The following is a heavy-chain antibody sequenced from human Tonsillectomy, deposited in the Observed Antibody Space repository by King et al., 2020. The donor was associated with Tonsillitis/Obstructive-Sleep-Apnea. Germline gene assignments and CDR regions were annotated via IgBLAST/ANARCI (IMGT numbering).Heavy chain of an antibody. D-gene: IGHD6-19*01. CDR1: GGSFSGYY. CDR3: ATDIAVAGYFDY. Sequence: VQLPQWGAGLLKPSETLSLTCAVYGGSFSGYYWSWIRQPPGKGLEWIGEINHSGSTNYNPSLKSRVTISVDTSKNQFSLKLSSVTAADTAVYYCATDIAVAGYFDYWGQGTLVTVSS. CDR2: INHSGST. J-gene: IGHJ4*02. V-gene: IGHV4-34*01.